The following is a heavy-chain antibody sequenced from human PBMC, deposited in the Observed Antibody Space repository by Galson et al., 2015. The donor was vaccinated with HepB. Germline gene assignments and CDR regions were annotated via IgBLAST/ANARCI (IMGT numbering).Heavy chain of an antibody. V-gene: IGHV3-7*05. D-gene: IGHD3-10*01. CDR2: IKEDGSEK. CDR3: SRVKRGEWYSFYYYGLDV. J-gene: IGHJ6*02. Sequence: SLRLSCAASEFILSMNWLRQAPGKGLEWVANIKEDGSEKNYVDSVKGRFTISRDNAKNSQYLQMNSLRAEETAIYYWSRVKRGEWYSFYYYGLDVWGQGTTVTVSS. CDR1: EFILS.